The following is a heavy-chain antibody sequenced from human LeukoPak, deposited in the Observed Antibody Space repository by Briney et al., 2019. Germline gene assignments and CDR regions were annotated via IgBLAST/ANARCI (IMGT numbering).Heavy chain of an antibody. CDR2: INPNSGGT. Sequence: ATVKVSCKAFGYTFTGYYMHWVRQAPGQGLEWMGWINPNSGGTNYAQKFQGWVTMTRDTSISTAYMELSRLRSDDTAVYYCARGVVATPREYYFDYRGQGTLVTVSS. J-gene: IGHJ4*02. CDR1: GYTFTGYY. D-gene: IGHD5-12*01. V-gene: IGHV1-2*04. CDR3: ARGVVATPREYYFDY.